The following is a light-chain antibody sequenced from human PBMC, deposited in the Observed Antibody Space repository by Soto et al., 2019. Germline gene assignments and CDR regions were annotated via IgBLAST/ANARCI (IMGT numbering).Light chain of an antibody. CDR3: ISYTTVNTLVS. V-gene: IGLV2-14*01. CDR1: SSDIGNYNY. J-gene: IGLJ1*01. Sequence: SALTQPASVSGSPGQSITISCTGTSSDIGNYNYVSWYQQHPGKAPKLIIYEVNNRPSGVSNRFSGSKSDNTASLTISGLQAEDEADYYCISYTTVNTLVSFGTGTKLTVL. CDR2: EVN.